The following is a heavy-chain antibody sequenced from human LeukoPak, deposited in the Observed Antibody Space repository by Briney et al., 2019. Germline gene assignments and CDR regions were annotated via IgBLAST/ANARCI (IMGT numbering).Heavy chain of an antibody. Sequence: PGGSLRLSCAASGFTFSSYAMSWVRQAPGQGLEWVSVISDSGASTSYADSVKGRFTISRDNSKNTLYLQMNSLKTEDTAVYYCTRDDYYDSSGFDYWGQGTLVTVSS. CDR3: TRDDYYDSSGFDY. CDR1: GFTFSSYA. V-gene: IGHV3-23*01. D-gene: IGHD3-22*01. J-gene: IGHJ4*02. CDR2: ISDSGAST.